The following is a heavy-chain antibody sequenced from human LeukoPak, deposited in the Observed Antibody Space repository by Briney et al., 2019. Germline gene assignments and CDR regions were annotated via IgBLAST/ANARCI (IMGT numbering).Heavy chain of an antibody. J-gene: IGHJ4*02. Sequence: GGSLRLSCVASKFNFFSYGMQWVRQAPGKGLVWVSRIFTDGSTTSYADSVKGRFTISRDNARNTLYLQMNSLSDDDTAVYYCARCPYDSTGYYSVPSHLDYWGQGTLVTVSS. CDR3: ARCPYDSTGYYSVPSHLDY. CDR1: KFNFFSYG. D-gene: IGHD3-22*01. V-gene: IGHV3-74*01. CDR2: IFTDGSTT.